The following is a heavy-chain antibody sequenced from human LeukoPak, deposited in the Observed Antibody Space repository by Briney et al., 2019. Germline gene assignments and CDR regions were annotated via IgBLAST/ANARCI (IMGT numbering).Heavy chain of an antibody. V-gene: IGHV3-23*01. CDR3: ARDVHYYYDSSGYYD. CDR2: ISSGGSDT. D-gene: IGHD3-22*01. J-gene: IGHJ4*02. Sequence: GGSLRLSCAVSGFTFNSYAMSWVRQAPGKGPEWVSGISSGGSDTFYADSVKGRFTISRDNAKNTLYLQMNSLRAEDTAVYYCARDVHYYYDSSGYYDWGQGTLVTVSS. CDR1: GFTFNSYA.